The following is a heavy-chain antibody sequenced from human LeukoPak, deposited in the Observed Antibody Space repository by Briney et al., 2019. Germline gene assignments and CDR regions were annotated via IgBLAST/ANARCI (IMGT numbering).Heavy chain of an antibody. Sequence: GGSLRLSCTASGFTFGDYAMSWFRQAPGKGLEWVGFIRSKAYGGTTEYAASVKGRFTISRDDSKSIAYLQMNSLKTEDTAVYYCSREGAPDWKIDYWGQGTLVTVSS. J-gene: IGHJ4*02. V-gene: IGHV3-49*03. D-gene: IGHD1-1*01. CDR3: SREGAPDWKIDY. CDR2: IRSKAYGGTT. CDR1: GFTFGDYA.